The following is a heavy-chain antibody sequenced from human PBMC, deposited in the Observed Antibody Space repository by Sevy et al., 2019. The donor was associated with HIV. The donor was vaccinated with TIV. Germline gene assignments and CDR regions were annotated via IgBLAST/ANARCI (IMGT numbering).Heavy chain of an antibody. CDR1: GYTFTSYG. D-gene: IGHD1-26*01. CDR3: ARPLGQYSGSYYVYFDY. J-gene: IGHJ4*02. CDR2: ISAYNGNT. Sequence: ASVKVSCKASGYTFTSYGISWVRQAPGQGLEWMGWISAYNGNTNYAQKLQGRVTMTTDTSTSTAYMELRSLRSDDTAVYYCARPLGQYSGSYYVYFDYWGQGTLVTVSS. V-gene: IGHV1-18*01.